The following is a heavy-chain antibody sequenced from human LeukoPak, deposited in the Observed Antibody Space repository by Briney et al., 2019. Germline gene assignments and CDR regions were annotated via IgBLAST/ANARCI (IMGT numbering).Heavy chain of an antibody. D-gene: IGHD3/OR15-3a*01. CDR2: ISSGGGST. Sequence: GGSLRLSCAASGFTFSSYATSWVRQAPGKGLVWVSRISSGGGSTYYADSVKGRFSISRDNSKNMLYLQMNSLKPEDTAVYYCAKAEGAPGYYDFGWGQGTLVTVSS. J-gene: IGHJ4*02. CDR3: AKAEGAPGYYDFG. V-gene: IGHV3-23*01. CDR1: GFTFSSYA.